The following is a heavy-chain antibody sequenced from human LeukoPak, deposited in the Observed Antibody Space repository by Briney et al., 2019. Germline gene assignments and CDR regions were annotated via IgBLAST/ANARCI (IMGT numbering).Heavy chain of an antibody. CDR1: GGSISSYY. CDR3: ARLGGSGYYYYFDC. D-gene: IGHD3-22*01. CDR2: IYYSGST. Sequence: PSETLSLTCTVSGGSISSYYWSWIRQPPGKGLEWIGYIYYSGSTNYNPSLTSRVTISVDTSKNQSSLKLSSVTAADTAVYYCARLGGSGYYYYFDCWGQGTLVTVSS. V-gene: IGHV4-59*08. J-gene: IGHJ4*02.